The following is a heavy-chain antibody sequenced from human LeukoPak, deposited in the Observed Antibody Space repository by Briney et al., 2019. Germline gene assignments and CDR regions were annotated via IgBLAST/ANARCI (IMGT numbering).Heavy chain of an antibody. CDR1: GYTFTNYW. Sequence: GESLKISCKGYGYTFTNYWISWMRQMPGKGLEWMGRIDPRDSYTNYSPSFKGRFINSADKIISTAYLQCGSLKASDTAMYYGARSMRVLSANGAEWNLFDPWDQGTLVTVSA. J-gene: IGHJ5*02. D-gene: IGHD2-21*01. CDR2: IDPRDSYT. V-gene: IGHV5-10-1*01. CDR3: ARSMRVLSANGAEWNLFDP.